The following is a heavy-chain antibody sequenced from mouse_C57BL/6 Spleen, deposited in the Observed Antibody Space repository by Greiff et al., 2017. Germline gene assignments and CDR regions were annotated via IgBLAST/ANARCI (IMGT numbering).Heavy chain of an antibody. D-gene: IGHD1-1*01. Sequence: VQLQQPGAELVKPGASVKLSCKASGYTFTSYWMHWVKQRPGQGLEWIGMIHPTSGSTNYNAKFTSKATLTVDKSSSPAYMQLSSLTSEDSAVYYCARGRDYYGSRGAWFAYWGQGTLVTVSA. J-gene: IGHJ3*01. CDR3: ARGRDYYGSRGAWFAY. CDR2: IHPTSGST. CDR1: GYTFTSYW. V-gene: IGHV1-64*01.